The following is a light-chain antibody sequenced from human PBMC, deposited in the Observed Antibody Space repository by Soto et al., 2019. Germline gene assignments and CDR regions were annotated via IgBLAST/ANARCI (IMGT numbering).Light chain of an antibody. V-gene: IGLV1-40*01. CDR3: QSFDSSLGGHVV. CDR2: GNS. CDR1: SSNIGAAYD. J-gene: IGLJ2*01. Sequence: QSVLTQPPSVSGAPGQRVTISCTGSSSNIGAAYDVHWYHHLPGTAPKLLIYGNSNRPSGVPDRFPGSKSGTSASLAITGLQAEDEADYYCQSFDSSLGGHVVFGGGTKLTVL.